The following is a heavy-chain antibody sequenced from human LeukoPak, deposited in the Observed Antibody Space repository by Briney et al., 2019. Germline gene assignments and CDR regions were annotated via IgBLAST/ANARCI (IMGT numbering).Heavy chain of an antibody. V-gene: IGHV3-48*02. Sequence: GGSLRLSCAASGFTFSSYSMNWVRQAPGKGLEWVSYISSSSTIYYADSVKGRFTISRDNAKNSLYLQMNSLRDEDTAVYYCARDPGYGMDVWGQGTTVTVSS. CDR1: GFTFSSYS. CDR3: ARDPGYGMDV. J-gene: IGHJ6*02. CDR2: ISSSSTI.